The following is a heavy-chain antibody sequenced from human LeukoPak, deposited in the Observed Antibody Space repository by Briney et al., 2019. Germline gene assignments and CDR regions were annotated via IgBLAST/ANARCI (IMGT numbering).Heavy chain of an antibody. D-gene: IGHD6-13*01. CDR2: IRSKAYGGTA. Sequence: GGSLRLSCTTSEFTFGDYVMSWVRQAPGKGLECVGFIRSKAYGGTADYAASVKGRVTISRDDYKRIAYLQMNSLKIEDTAVYYCTRSVAAAGNRHFDSWGQGTLVTVSS. J-gene: IGHJ4*02. CDR1: EFTFGDYV. V-gene: IGHV3-49*04. CDR3: TRSVAAAGNRHFDS.